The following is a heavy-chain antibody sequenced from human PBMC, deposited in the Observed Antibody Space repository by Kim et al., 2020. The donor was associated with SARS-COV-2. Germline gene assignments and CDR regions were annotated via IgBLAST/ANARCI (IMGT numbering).Heavy chain of an antibody. CDR2: INPNSGGT. CDR3: ARILPQPSSIAAAGYYFDY. Sequence: ASVKVSCKASGYTFTGYYMHWVRQAPGQGLEWMGWINPNSGGTNYAQKLQGRVTMTRDTSISTAYMELSRLRSDDTAVYYCARILPQPSSIAAAGYYFDYWGQGTLVTVSS. D-gene: IGHD6-13*01. CDR1: GYTFTGYY. J-gene: IGHJ4*02. V-gene: IGHV1-2*02.